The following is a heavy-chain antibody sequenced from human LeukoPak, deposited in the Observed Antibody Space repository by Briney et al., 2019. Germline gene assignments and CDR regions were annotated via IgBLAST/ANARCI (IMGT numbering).Heavy chain of an antibody. CDR1: GYTFTGYY. D-gene: IGHD5-18*01. CDR2: INPNSGGT. J-gene: IGHJ6*03. Sequence: ASVKVSCKASGYTFTGYYMHWVRQAPGQGLEWMGRINPNSGGTNYAQKFQGRVTMTRDTSISTAYMELSRLRSDDTAVYYCARAEYSYYYYYMDVRGKGTTVTVSS. CDR3: ARAEYSYYYYYMDV. V-gene: IGHV1-2*06.